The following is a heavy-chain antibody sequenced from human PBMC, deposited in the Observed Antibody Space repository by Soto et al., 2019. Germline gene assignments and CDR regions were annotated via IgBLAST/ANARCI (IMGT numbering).Heavy chain of an antibody. J-gene: IGHJ6*02. Sequence: EVQLLESGGALVQPGGSRRLSCSTSGFTFSSHALIWVRQVPGKGLEWVSVISGSGGSTDYADSVKGRFTISRDNSKNTLYLQMNSLRAEDAAVYYCARDRATCSSGTSGSCNSLRYNYSFYGMDVWGQGTTVTVSS. V-gene: IGHV3-23*01. CDR2: ISGSGGST. D-gene: IGHD6-19*01. CDR3: ARDRATCSSGTSGSCNSLRYNYSFYGMDV. CDR1: GFTFSSHA.